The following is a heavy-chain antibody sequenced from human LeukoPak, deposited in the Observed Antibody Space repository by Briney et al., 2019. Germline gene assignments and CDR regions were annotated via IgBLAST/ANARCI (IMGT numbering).Heavy chain of an antibody. J-gene: IGHJ4*02. CDR2: ISGSGGAT. D-gene: IGHD5-12*01. Sequence: GGSLRLSCAASGFAFSSYGMHWVRQAPGKGLEWVSAISGSGGATYYADSVKGRFTISRDNDKNSLYLQMNSLRVEDTAVYYCATLYSGYDRRDDYWGQGTLVTVSS. CDR3: ATLYSGYDRRDDY. CDR1: GFAFSSYG. V-gene: IGHV3-21*01.